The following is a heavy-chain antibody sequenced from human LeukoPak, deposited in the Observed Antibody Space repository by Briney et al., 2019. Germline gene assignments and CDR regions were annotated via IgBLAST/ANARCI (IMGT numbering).Heavy chain of an antibody. Sequence: GASVKVSCKASGYTFTSYWIGWVRQMPGKGLEWMGIIYPGDSDTRYSPSFQGQVTISADKSISTAYLQWSSLKASDTAMYYCARRTGYFDWFHGSPFDYWGQGTLVTVSS. V-gene: IGHV5-51*01. CDR2: IYPGDSDT. CDR1: GYTFTSYW. D-gene: IGHD3-9*01. CDR3: ARRTGYFDWFHGSPFDY. J-gene: IGHJ4*02.